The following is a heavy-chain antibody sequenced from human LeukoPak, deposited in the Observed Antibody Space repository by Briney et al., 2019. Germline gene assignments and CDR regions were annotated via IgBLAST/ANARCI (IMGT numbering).Heavy chain of an antibody. CDR3: ARHSSYVVPDY. CDR1: GGSISSYY. J-gene: IGHJ4*02. Sequence: SSETLSLTCTVSGGSISSYYWSWLRQPPGKGLEWVGYIYYSGSTNYNPSLKSRVTISVDTSKNQFSLKLSSVTAADTAVYYCARHSSYVVPDYWGQGTLVTVSS. V-gene: IGHV4-59*08. CDR2: IYYSGST. D-gene: IGHD5-18*01.